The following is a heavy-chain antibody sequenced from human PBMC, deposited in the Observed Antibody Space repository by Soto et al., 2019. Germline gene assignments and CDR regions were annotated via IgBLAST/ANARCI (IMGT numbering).Heavy chain of an antibody. V-gene: IGHV1-3*01. CDR2: INAGNGNA. Sequence: QVQLVQSGAEVKKPGASVKVSCKASGYTFTSYAIHWVRQAPGQRLEWMGWINAGNGNAKYSQKFQGRVTITRDTSESTAYVELSSLSSDDTAVYYCARASYYYESSGYYPDYWGQGTLVTVSS. CDR3: ARASYYYESSGYYPDY. CDR1: GYTFTSYA. J-gene: IGHJ4*02. D-gene: IGHD3-22*01.